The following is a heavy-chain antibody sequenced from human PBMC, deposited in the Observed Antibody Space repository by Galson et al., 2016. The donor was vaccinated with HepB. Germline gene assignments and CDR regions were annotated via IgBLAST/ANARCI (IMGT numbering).Heavy chain of an antibody. J-gene: IGHJ4*02. D-gene: IGHD3-22*01. CDR3: ARAWNYYDSSVFSYYFDS. CDR1: GFTFSRYA. Sequence: SLRLSCAASGFTFSRYAMSWVRQAPGKGLEWVSLISSTGDSTYHADSVKGRFTVSRDKSKNTYLQMNSLRAEDTAIYYCARAWNYYDSSVFSYYFDSWGQGTLVTVSS. V-gene: IGHV3-23*01. CDR2: ISSTGDST.